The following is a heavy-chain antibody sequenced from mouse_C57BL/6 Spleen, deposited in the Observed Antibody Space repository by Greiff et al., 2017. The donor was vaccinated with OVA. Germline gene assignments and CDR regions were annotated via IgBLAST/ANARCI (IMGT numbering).Heavy chain of an antibody. CDR3: ASEPYYGSSYWYFDV. J-gene: IGHJ1*03. Sequence: VQLQQSGPELVKPGASVKMSCKASGYTFTDYNMHWVKQSHGKSLEWIGYINPNNGGTSYNQKFKGKATLTVNKSSSTAYMELRSLTSEDSAVYYCASEPYYGSSYWYFDVWGTGTTVTVSS. CDR1: GYTFTDYN. V-gene: IGHV1-22*01. D-gene: IGHD1-1*01. CDR2: INPNNGGT.